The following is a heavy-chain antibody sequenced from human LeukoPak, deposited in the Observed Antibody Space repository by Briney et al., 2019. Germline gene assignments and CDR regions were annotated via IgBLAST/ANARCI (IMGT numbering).Heavy chain of an antibody. CDR3: AKDRGPGILWFGELLGGAFDI. CDR2: ICWNSGSI. J-gene: IGHJ3*02. Sequence: GGSLRLSCAASGFTFDDYAMHWVRQAPGKGLEWVSGICWNSGSIGYADSVKGRFTISRDNAKNSLYLQMNSLRAEDMALYYCAKDRGPGILWFGELLGGAFDIWGQGTMVTVSS. V-gene: IGHV3-9*03. CDR1: GFTFDDYA. D-gene: IGHD3-10*01.